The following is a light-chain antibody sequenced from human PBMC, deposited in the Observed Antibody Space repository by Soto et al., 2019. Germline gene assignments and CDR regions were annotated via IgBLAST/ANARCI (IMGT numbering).Light chain of an antibody. J-gene: IGKJ3*01. Sequence: EIVLTQSRGTLSLSPGERATLSCRANQSVSSSFLAWYQQRPGQAPRLLIFGASYRATGIPDRFSGTGSGTDFTFTISKLEPEDFAVYYCQNYGNSPPEYTFGPGTKVD. CDR2: GAS. V-gene: IGKV3-20*01. CDR1: QSVSSSF. CDR3: QNYGNSPPEYT.